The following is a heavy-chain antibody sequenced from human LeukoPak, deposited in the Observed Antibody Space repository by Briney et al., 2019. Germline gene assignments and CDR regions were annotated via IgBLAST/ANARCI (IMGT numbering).Heavy chain of an antibody. J-gene: IGHJ4*02. CDR1: GGSISSYY. D-gene: IGHD3-3*01. V-gene: IGHV4-59*01. CDR3: ARGGGFWSGYYLDY. CDR2: IYYSGST. Sequence: PSETLSLTCTVSGGSISSYYWSWIRQPPGKGLEWIGYIYYSGSTNYNPSLKSRVTISVDTSKNQFSLKLSSVTAADTAVYYCARGGGFWSGYYLDYWRQGTLVTVSS.